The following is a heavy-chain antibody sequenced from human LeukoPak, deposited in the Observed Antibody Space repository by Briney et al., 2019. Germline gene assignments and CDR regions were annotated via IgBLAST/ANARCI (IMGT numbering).Heavy chain of an antibody. V-gene: IGHV1-2*02. CDR1: GYTFTGYY. J-gene: IGHJ4*02. D-gene: IGHD4-11*01. Sequence: ASVKVSCKASGYTFTGYYMHWVRQAPGQGLEWMGWINPNSGGTNYAQKFQGRVTMTRDTSISTAYMDLSRLRSDDTAVYYCARTHDYNNYWFDYWGQGTLVTVSS. CDR3: ARTHDYNNYWFDY. CDR2: INPNSGGT.